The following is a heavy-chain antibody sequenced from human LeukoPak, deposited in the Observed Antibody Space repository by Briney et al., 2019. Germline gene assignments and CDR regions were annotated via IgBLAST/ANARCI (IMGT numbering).Heavy chain of an antibody. V-gene: IGHV3-64*02. CDR3: ARMTLYGSGTVH. J-gene: IGHJ4*02. D-gene: IGHD3-10*01. Sequence: GGSLRLSCAPSAFTFSTSSMHWVRQPPGKGREYVSGISSNGGSTWYAGSVKGRFTISRDNSKNTVNLQLGSLRIEDTAVYHCARMTLYGSGTVHWGQGILVTVSS. CDR1: AFTFSTSS. CDR2: ISSNGGST.